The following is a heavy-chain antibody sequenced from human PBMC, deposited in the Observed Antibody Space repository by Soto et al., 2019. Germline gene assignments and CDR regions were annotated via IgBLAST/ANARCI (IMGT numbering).Heavy chain of an antibody. J-gene: IGHJ4*02. CDR3: ARAGGYCSGSH. Sequence: QVQLVQSGAEVKKPGASVKVSCKASGYTFTSYGISWVRQAPGQGLEWMGWISVYNGNTNYAQKLQGRVTMTTDTTTSTAYVEPRSLRSEDTAVYYCARAGGYCSGSHWGQGTLVTVSS. CDR2: ISVYNGNT. CDR1: GYTFTSYG. V-gene: IGHV1-18*01. D-gene: IGHD3-10*01.